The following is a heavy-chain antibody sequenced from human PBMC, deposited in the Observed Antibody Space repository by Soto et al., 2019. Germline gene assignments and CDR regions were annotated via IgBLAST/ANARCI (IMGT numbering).Heavy chain of an antibody. Sequence: PSETLSLTCAVYGGSFSGYYWSWIRQPPGKGLEWIGEINHSGSTNYNPSLKSRVTISVDTSKNQFSLKLSSVTAADTAVYYCARAEGGYCSSTSCYRFFYFDYWGQGTLVTVSS. CDR3: ARAEGGYCSSTSCYRFFYFDY. V-gene: IGHV4-34*01. D-gene: IGHD2-2*01. J-gene: IGHJ4*02. CDR1: GGSFSGYY. CDR2: INHSGST.